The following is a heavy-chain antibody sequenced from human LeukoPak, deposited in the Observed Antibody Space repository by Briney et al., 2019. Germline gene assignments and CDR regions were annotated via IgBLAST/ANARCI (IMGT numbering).Heavy chain of an antibody. Sequence: SQTLSLTCTVSGGSISSGDYYWGWIRQPPGKGLEWIGYIYYSGSTYYNPSLKSRVTISVDTSKNQFSLKLSSVTAADTAVYYCARKRLKITMVRGVTRRYNWFDPWGQGTLVTVST. D-gene: IGHD3-10*01. CDR3: ARKRLKITMVRGVTRRYNWFDP. CDR2: IYYSGST. V-gene: IGHV4-30-4*01. CDR1: GGSISSGDYY. J-gene: IGHJ5*02.